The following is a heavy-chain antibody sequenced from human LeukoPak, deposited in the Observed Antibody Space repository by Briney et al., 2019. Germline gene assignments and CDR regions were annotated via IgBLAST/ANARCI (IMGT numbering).Heavy chain of an antibody. D-gene: IGHD3-16*01. Sequence: GRSLRLSCAASGFTFSSYGMHWVRQAPGKGLEWVAVIWYDGSNKYYADSVKGRFTISRDNSKNTLYLQMNSLRAEDTAVYYCAKDAPPYDYRGLDYWGQGTLVTVSS. CDR2: IWYDGSNK. V-gene: IGHV3-33*06. CDR1: GFTFSSYG. J-gene: IGHJ4*02. CDR3: AKDAPPYDYRGLDY.